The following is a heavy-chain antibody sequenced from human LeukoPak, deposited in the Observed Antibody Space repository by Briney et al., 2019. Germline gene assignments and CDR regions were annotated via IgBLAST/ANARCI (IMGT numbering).Heavy chain of an antibody. D-gene: IGHD1-26*01. CDR2: IFTSGST. CDR1: GGSISSYY. V-gene: IGHV4-4*07. CDR3: ARDRDSGGSSNRYFFDY. J-gene: IGHJ4*02. Sequence: SETLSLTCTVSGGSISSYYWSWVRQPAGKGLEWIGRIFTSGSTNYNPSLKSRVTMSVDTSKNQFSLKLNSVTAADTAVYYCARDRDSGGSSNRYFFDYWGQGTLVTVSS.